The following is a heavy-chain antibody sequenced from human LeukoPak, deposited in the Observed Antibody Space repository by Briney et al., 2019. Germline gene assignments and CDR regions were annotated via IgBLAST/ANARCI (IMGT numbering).Heavy chain of an antibody. D-gene: IGHD3-10*01. Sequence: GGSLRLSCAASGFTFSDYGMHWVRQAPGKGLEWVSAISGSGGSTYYADSVKGRFTISRDNSKNTLYLQMNSLRAEDTAVYYCANLDYGSGSYNTLGQYYFDYWGQGTLVTVSS. CDR1: GFTFSDYG. CDR2: ISGSGGST. J-gene: IGHJ4*02. V-gene: IGHV3-23*01. CDR3: ANLDYGSGSYNTLGQYYFDY.